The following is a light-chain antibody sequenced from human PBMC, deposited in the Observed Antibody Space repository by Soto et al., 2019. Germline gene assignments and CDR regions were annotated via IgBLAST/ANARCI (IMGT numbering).Light chain of an antibody. V-gene: IGKV1-9*01. Sequence: DIQFTQSPSFLSASVGDRVTITCRASQGISSYLAWYQQKPGKAPKLLIYAASTLQSGVPSRFSGSGSGTEFTLTISSLQPEDFAHYYCQQLNSYPQTFGQGTKVEIK. CDR3: QQLNSYPQT. J-gene: IGKJ1*01. CDR1: QGISSY. CDR2: AAS.